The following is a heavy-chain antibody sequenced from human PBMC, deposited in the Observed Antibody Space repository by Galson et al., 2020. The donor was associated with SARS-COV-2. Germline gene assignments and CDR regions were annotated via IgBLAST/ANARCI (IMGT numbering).Heavy chain of an antibody. J-gene: IGHJ3*02. CDR2: ISYDGGIQ. Sequence: IDQLGESLKISCAASGFTFTNYALHWVRQAPGKRLEWLAVISYDGGIQVYADSVKGRFTISRDNSENIVFLQMNSLRPDDTAVYSCTRDISGGASDIWGQGTMVTVSS. CDR1: GFTFTNYA. D-gene: IGHD1-26*01. CDR3: TRDISGGASDI. V-gene: IGHV3-30*01.